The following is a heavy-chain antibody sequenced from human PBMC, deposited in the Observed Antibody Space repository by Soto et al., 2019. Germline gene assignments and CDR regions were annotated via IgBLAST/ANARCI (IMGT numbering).Heavy chain of an antibody. CDR1: GFTFSNYD. Sequence: GSLRLSCAASGFTFSNYDMHWVRQVTGKGLEWVSGITTAGDTYYPGSVKGRFTISREKAKNSLYLQMNSLSAGDTAVYYCARELHGGSYGMDVWGQGTTVT. J-gene: IGHJ6*02. V-gene: IGHV3-13*01. CDR2: ITTAGDT. CDR3: ARELHGGSYGMDV.